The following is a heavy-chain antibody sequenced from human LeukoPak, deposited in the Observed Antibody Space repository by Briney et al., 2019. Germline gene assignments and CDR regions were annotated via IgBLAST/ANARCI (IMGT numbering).Heavy chain of an antibody. CDR1: GAIISSNTAA. V-gene: IGHV6-1*01. CDR2: TYYKSGWYH. J-gene: IGHJ4*02. CDR3: ARDLDWGFGR. D-gene: IGHD3/OR15-3a*01. Sequence: SQTLSLTCAISGAIISSNTAAWNWIRQSPSRGLEWLGRTYYKSGWYHDYAVSVKGRITINGDISKNQFSLQLNSMTPEDTAVYYCARDLDWGFGRWGQGTLVTVSS.